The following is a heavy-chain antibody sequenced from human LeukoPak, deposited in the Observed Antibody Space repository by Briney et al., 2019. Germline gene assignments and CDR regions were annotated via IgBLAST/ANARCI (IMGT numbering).Heavy chain of an antibody. CDR3: ARSNGD. D-gene: IGHD4-17*01. J-gene: IGHJ4*02. Sequence: GGSLRLSCAASGFTLSNYWMHWVRQGPGKGLVWVSRVSNDGSSTAYADSVRGRFTISRDNAKNTLYLQMNSLRAEDTAVYYCARSNGDWGQGTLVTVSS. CDR1: GFTLSNYW. CDR2: VSNDGSST. V-gene: IGHV3-74*01.